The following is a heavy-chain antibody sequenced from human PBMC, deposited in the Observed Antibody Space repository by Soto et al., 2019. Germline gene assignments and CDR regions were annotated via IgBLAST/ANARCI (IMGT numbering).Heavy chain of an antibody. CDR2: ISAAGDP. CDR1: GFTFRNYD. Sequence: EVQLVESGGGLVQPGGSLRLSCEASGFTFRNYDMHGVRQGTGKGLEWVSGISAAGDPDYADSVEGRCTISRENAQNSFFLQMNSLRVGDTAVYYCARTDRDFYGLDVWGQGTTVIVSS. V-gene: IGHV3-13*05. J-gene: IGHJ6*02. CDR3: ARTDRDFYGLDV.